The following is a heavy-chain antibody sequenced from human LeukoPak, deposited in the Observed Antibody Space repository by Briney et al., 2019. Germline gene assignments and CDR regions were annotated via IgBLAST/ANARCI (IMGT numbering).Heavy chain of an antibody. CDR3: ARDTKGGGSGRSYGMDF. J-gene: IGHJ6*04. CDR1: GFTFSSYS. Sequence: GSLTLSCAASGFTFSSYSMNWVRQAPGKGLEWVSSISSSSSYIYYADSVKGRFTISRDNAKNPLFLQKNSLRAEDTAVYYCARDTKGGGSGRSYGMDFWGKGTTVTVSS. V-gene: IGHV3-21*01. D-gene: IGHD3-10*01. CDR2: ISSSSSYI.